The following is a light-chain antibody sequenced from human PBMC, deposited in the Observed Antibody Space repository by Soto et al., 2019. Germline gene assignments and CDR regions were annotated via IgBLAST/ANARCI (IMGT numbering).Light chain of an antibody. V-gene: IGLV2-14*01. Sequence: QSALTQPASVSGSPGQSITISCTGTSSDVGGYNYVSWYQQHPGKAPKLMIYDVSDRPSGVSNRFSGSQSGNTASLTISGLQAEDEADYYCSSYTSRSTRVFGGGTKLTVL. J-gene: IGLJ2*01. CDR1: SSDVGGYNY. CDR3: SSYTSRSTRV. CDR2: DVS.